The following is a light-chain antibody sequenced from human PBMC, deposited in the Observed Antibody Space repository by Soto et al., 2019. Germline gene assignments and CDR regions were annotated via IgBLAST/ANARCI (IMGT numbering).Light chain of an antibody. CDR2: GAS. J-gene: IGKJ1*01. Sequence: EVMLTQSPGTLSLCPGERATLSCRASQSIFSNYLAWYQQKSGQAPRLLIYGASNRVTGIPDRFSGSGSGTDFTLTISRLEPEDFAVYYCQQYGTSPRTFGQGTKVEFK. CDR3: QQYGTSPRT. V-gene: IGKV3-20*01. CDR1: QSIFSNY.